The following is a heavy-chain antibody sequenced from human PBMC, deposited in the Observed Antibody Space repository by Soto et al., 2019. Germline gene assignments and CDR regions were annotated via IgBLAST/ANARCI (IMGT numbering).Heavy chain of an antibody. D-gene: IGHD3-10*01. CDR2: ISAYNGNT. CDR1: GYTFTSYG. CDR3: ARDMDGEGVIIAANYYYYMDV. V-gene: IGHV1-18*01. Sequence: ASVKVSCKASGYTFTSYGISWVRQAPGQGLEWMGWISAYNGNTNYAQKLQGRVTMTTDTSTSTAYMELRSLRSDDTAVYYCARDMDGEGVIIAANYYYYMDVWGKGTTVTVSS. J-gene: IGHJ6*03.